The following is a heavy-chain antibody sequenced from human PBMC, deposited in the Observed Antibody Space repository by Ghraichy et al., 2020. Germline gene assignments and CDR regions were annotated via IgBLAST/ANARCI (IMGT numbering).Heavy chain of an antibody. V-gene: IGHV3-23*01. CDR3: AKVVVPAAEQYCRYGMDV. Sequence: GGSLRLSCSASGFTFSSYAMNWVRQAPGKGLEWVSAISGSGGSTSYADSVKGRFTISRDTSDNTLYLQMNSLRAEDTAVYYCAKVVVPAAEQYCRYGMDVWGQGNRVTVSS. CDR1: GFTFSSYA. CDR2: ISGSGGST. J-gene: IGHJ6*02. D-gene: IGHD2-2*01.